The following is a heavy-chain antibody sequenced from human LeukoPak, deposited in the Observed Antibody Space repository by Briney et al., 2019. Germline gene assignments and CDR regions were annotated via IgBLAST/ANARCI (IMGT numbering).Heavy chain of an antibody. D-gene: IGHD3-22*01. V-gene: IGHV4-59*01. Sequence: SETLSLTCTVSGGSISSYYWSWIRQPPGKGLEWIGYIYYSGSTNYNPSLKSRVTISVDTSKNQFSLKLNSVTAADTAVYYCAGGGDSGGYYYPMYDYWGQGTLVTVSS. CDR1: GGSISSYY. CDR3: AGGGDSGGYYYPMYDY. CDR2: IYYSGST. J-gene: IGHJ4*02.